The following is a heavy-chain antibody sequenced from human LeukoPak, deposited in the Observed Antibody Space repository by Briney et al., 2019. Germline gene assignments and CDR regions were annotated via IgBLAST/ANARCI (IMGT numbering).Heavy chain of an antibody. Sequence: AGGSLRLFCAASGFTFSSYSMNWVRQAPGKGLEWVLSISSGSSFIYSADSMKGRFTISRDNAKNSLYLQMNSLRAEDTAVYYCARDSGARSFDYWGQGTLVTVSS. CDR2: ISSGSSFI. CDR3: ARDSGARSFDY. CDR1: GFTFSSYS. V-gene: IGHV3-21*01. J-gene: IGHJ4*02.